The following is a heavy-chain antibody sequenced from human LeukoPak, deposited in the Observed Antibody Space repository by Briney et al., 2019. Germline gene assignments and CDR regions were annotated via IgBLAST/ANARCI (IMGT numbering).Heavy chain of an antibody. CDR2: ISWNSGSI. V-gene: IGHV3-9*01. CDR1: GFTFDDYA. D-gene: IGHD6-13*01. J-gene: IGHJ4*02. CDR3: AKDGSPAGY. Sequence: SGRSLRLSCAASGFTFDDYAMHWVRQAPGKGLEWVSGISWNSGSIGYADSVKGRFTISRDNAKNSLYLQMNSLRAEDTALYYCAKDGSPAGYWGQGTLVTVSS.